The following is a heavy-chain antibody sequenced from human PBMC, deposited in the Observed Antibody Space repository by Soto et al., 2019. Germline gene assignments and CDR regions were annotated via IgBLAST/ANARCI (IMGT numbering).Heavy chain of an antibody. Sequence: ASVKVSCKTSGGTFSTYAIYWVRQAPGQGLEWMGAIIPLFGTADYAQKFQGRVTITADESTSTAYMELSSLRSEDTAVYYCARPKGSYSSGYYYFDYLGQGTLVTVSS. CDR1: GGTFSTYA. D-gene: IGHD6-19*01. J-gene: IGHJ4*02. CDR2: IIPLFGTA. V-gene: IGHV1-69*13. CDR3: ARPKGSYSSGYYYFDY.